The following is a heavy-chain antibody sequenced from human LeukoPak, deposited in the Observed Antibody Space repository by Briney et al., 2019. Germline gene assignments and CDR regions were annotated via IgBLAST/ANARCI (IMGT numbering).Heavy chain of an antibody. CDR2: INPNSGGT. CDR3: ARVGSGDSDY. Sequence: GESLKISCKASGYTFTGYYMHWVRQAPGQGLEWMGWINPNSGGTNYAQKFQGRVTMTRDTSISTAYMELSRLRSDDTAVYYCARVGSGDSDYWGQGTLVTVSS. V-gene: IGHV1-2*02. J-gene: IGHJ4*02. D-gene: IGHD2-15*01. CDR1: GYTFTGYY.